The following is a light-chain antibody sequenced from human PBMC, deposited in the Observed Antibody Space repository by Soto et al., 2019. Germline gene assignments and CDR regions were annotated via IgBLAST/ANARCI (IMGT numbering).Light chain of an antibody. CDR2: SLS. CDR1: QSISVF. V-gene: IGKV1-39*01. J-gene: IGKJ1*01. CDR3: QQSYTSPPWT. Sequence: DIQMTQSPSSLSASLGDRVTITFRASQSISVFLNWFQQKPGKAPKLLIYSLSSLQSGVPSRFSGSGSGTEFTLPISSLQPEDLATDYCQQSYTSPPWTFGQGTKVEI.